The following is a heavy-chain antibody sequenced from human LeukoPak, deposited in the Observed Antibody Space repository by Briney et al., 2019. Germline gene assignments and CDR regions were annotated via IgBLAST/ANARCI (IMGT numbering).Heavy chain of an antibody. CDR1: GYTXTGYY. D-gene: IGHD4-17*01. Sequence: ASVKVSCKASGYTXTGYYMHWVRQAPGQGLEWMGWINPNSGGTNYAQKFQGRVTMTRDTSISTAYMELSRLRSDDTAVYYCARGDGDYVAFDIWGQGTMVTVSS. J-gene: IGHJ3*02. CDR3: ARGDGDYVAFDI. CDR2: INPNSGGT. V-gene: IGHV1-2*02.